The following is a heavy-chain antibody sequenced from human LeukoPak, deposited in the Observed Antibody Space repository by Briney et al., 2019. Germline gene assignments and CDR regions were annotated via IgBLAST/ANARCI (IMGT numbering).Heavy chain of an antibody. D-gene: IGHD2/OR15-2a*01. CDR3: SRGAFD. J-gene: IGHJ4*02. CDR2: MYNTGSA. V-gene: IGHV3-66*01. Sequence: GGSLRLSCAPSGFTVSSNYMNWVPQAPGEGLECVSVMYNTGSAYYTDPVKSGFTTSRDTSTNMNYLQMTNLRVDDTGVYNTSRGAFDWGQGTMVTVSS. CDR1: GFTVSSNY.